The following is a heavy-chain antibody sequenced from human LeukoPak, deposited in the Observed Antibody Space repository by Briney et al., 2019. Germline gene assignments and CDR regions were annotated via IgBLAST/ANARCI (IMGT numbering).Heavy chain of an antibody. CDR3: ARATPWLEFQH. V-gene: IGHV4-59*01. CDR1: GGSISSYY. CDR2: IYYSGST. D-gene: IGHD3-3*01. J-gene: IGHJ1*01. Sequence: SETLSLTCTVSGGSISSYYWSWIRQPPGKGLEWIGYIYYSGSTNYNPSLKSRVTISVDTSKNQFSLKLSSVTAADTAVYYCARATPWLEFQHRGQGTLVTVSS.